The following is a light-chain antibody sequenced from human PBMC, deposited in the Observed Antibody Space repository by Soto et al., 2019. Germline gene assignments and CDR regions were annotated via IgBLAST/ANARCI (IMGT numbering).Light chain of an antibody. CDR3: SSYTSSSTYV. J-gene: IGLJ1*01. CDR1: SSDVGNYNR. Sequence: QSALTQPPSVSGSPGQSVAISCTGTSSDVGNYNRVSWYQQPPGTAPKLMIYDVTNRPSGVPDRFSGSKSGNTASLTISGLQADDEDDYYCSSYTSSSTYVFGTGTKVTVL. V-gene: IGLV2-18*02. CDR2: DVT.